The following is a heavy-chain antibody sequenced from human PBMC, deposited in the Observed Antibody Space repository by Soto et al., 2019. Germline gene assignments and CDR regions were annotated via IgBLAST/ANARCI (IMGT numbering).Heavy chain of an antibody. CDR2: IYYSGST. CDR1: GGSISSYY. Sequence: TCTVSGGSISSYYWSWIRQPPGKGLEWIGYIYYSGSTNYNPSLKSRVTISVDTSKNQFSLKLSSVTAADTAVYYCARYYDFWSGYFFDYWGQGTLVTVSS. CDR3: ARYYDFWSGYFFDY. J-gene: IGHJ4*02. D-gene: IGHD3-3*01. V-gene: IGHV4-59*01.